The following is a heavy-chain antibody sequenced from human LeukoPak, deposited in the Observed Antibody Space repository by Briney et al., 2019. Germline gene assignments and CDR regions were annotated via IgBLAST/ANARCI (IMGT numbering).Heavy chain of an antibody. CDR1: GGSISSSSHY. Sequence: PSETLSLTCTLSGGSISSSSHYWGWIRQPPGKGLEWIGSIYYSGSTYYNPSLKSRVTISVDTSKNQFSVKLSSVTAADTAVYYCATQVSSYCGGDCYSFWGQGTLVTVSS. CDR3: ATQVSSYCGGDCYSF. J-gene: IGHJ4*02. CDR2: IYYSGST. V-gene: IGHV4-39*01. D-gene: IGHD2-21*02.